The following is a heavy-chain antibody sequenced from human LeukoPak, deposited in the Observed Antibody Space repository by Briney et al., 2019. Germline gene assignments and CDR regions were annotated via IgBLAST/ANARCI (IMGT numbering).Heavy chain of an antibody. CDR3: ARVAVARYCSGGSCYSEGERNWFDP. Sequence: PSETLSLTCTVSGGSISSYYWSWIRQPAGKGLEWIGRIYTSGSTNYNPSLKSRVTMSVDTSKNQFSLKLSSVTAADTAVYYCARVAVARYCSGGSCYSEGERNWFDPWGQGTLVTVSS. CDR1: GGSISSYY. V-gene: IGHV4-4*07. CDR2: IYTSGST. D-gene: IGHD2-15*01. J-gene: IGHJ5*02.